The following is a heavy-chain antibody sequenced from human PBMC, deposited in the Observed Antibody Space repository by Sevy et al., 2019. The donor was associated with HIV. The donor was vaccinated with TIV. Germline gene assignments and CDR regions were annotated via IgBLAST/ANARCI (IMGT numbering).Heavy chain of an antibody. Sequence: GGSLRLSCAASEFIFSDYYMIWFRQAPGKGLEWVSYISNSGGDIHYADSVKGRFTISRDNTKNSLYLQMNSLRAEDTAVYYCAREGMVSPDAFDSWGQGTVVTVSS. CDR2: ISNSGGDI. V-gene: IGHV3-11*01. CDR3: AREGMVSPDAFDS. D-gene: IGHD3-10*01. CDR1: EFIFSDYY. J-gene: IGHJ3*01.